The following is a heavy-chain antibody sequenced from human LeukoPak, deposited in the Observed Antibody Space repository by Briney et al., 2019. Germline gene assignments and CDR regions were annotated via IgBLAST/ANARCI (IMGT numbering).Heavy chain of an antibody. CDR2: ISSSSRST. J-gene: IGHJ6*02. V-gene: IGHV3-11*06. CDR3: SGGYDSDYFFYYSMDV. CDR1: GFTFTDYY. Sequence: PGGSLRLSCAASGFTFTDYYMSWIRQAPGKGLEWVSYISSSSRSTTYADSVKGRFTISRDNAKNSLYLQMNSLGAEDTAVYYCSGGYDSDYFFYYSMDVWGQGTTVTVSS. D-gene: IGHD5-12*01.